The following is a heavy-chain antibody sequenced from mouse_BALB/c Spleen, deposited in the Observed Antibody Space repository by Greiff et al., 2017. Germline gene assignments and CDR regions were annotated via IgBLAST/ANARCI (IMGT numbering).Heavy chain of an antibody. D-gene: IGHD2-4*01. CDR2: INPGSGGT. CDR3: ARNDYDYFDY. J-gene: IGHJ2*01. V-gene: IGHV1-54*01. CDR1: GYAFTNYL. Sequence: QVQLQQSGAELVRPGTSVKVSCKASGYAFTNYLIEWVKQRPGQGLEWIGVINPGSGGTNYNEKFKGKATLTADKSSSTAYMQLSSLTSDDSAVYFCARNDYDYFDYWGQGTTLTVSS.